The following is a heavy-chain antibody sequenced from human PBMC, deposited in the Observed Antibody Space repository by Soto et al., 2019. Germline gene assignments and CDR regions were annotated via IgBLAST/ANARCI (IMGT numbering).Heavy chain of an antibody. CDR1: GGSISSVGHY. CDR2: IYYSGST. D-gene: IGHD6-25*01. J-gene: IGHJ6*02. CDR3: ARESGGYDSSTRYGLDV. V-gene: IGHV4-31*03. Sequence: QVQLQESGPGLVKPSQTLSLTCSVSGGSISSVGHYWTWIRQQPGKCLEWIGYIYYSGSTDYNPSLTSRVTISVDRSNTQCSLNLSSVTAADTAIYYWARESGGYDSSTRYGLDVWGQGTTVTVSS.